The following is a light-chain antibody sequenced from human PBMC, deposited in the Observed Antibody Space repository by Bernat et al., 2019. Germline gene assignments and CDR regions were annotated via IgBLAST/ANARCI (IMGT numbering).Light chain of an antibody. CDR1: QSISTH. V-gene: IGKV3-15*01. Sequence: EIVMTQSPATLSVSPGEGVTLSCRASQSISTHLAWYQKKPGQTPRLLIYDASTTATGIPAVISGSGSGTEFTLTLSSLQSEDFEVYYCQQYHDWPVTCGQGTRLEIK. J-gene: IGKJ5*01. CDR2: DAS. CDR3: QQYHDWPVT.